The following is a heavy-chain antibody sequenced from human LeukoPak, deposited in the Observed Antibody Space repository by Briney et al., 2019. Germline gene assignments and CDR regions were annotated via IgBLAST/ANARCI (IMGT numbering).Heavy chain of an antibody. CDR2: IHSGGAT. CDR1: GFTFSSNY. J-gene: IGHJ4*02. D-gene: IGHD2-15*01. CDR3: ARERRYCSGDNCYSGLDY. Sequence: GGSLRLSCAVSGFTFSSNYMSWVRQAPGKGLERVSLIHSGGATEHADSVKDRFTISRDYSKNTVNLQINCLRAEDTAVYYCARERRYCSGDNCYSGLDYWGQGTLVTVSS. V-gene: IGHV3-53*01.